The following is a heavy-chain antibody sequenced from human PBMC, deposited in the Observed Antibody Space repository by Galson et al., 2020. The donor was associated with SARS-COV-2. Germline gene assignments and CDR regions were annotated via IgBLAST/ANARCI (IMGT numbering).Heavy chain of an antibody. D-gene: IGHD3-22*01. CDR3: ATETEEYYYDSSGYYRPNGYFDY. J-gene: IGHJ4*02. CDR1: GYTFTSYG. V-gene: IGHV1-18*04. Sequence: ASVKVSCKASGYTFTSYGISWVRQAPGQGLEWMGWISAYNGNTNYAQKLQGRVTMTTDTSTSTAYMELRSLRSDDTAVYYCATETEEYYYDSSGYYRPNGYFDYWGQGTLVTVSS. CDR2: ISAYNGNT.